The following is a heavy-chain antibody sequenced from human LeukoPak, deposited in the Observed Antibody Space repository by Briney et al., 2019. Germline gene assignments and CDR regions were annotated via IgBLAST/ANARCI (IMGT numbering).Heavy chain of an antibody. CDR3: ARGSYSPTFDY. J-gene: IGHJ4*02. CDR1: GGSISSSSYY. Sequence: SETLSLTCTVSGGSISSSSYYWGWIRQPPGKGLEWIGSIYYSWSTYYNPSLKSRVTISVDTSKNQFSLKLSSVTAADTAVYYCARGSYSPTFDYWGQGTLVTVSS. D-gene: IGHD1-26*01. V-gene: IGHV4-39*07. CDR2: IYYSWST.